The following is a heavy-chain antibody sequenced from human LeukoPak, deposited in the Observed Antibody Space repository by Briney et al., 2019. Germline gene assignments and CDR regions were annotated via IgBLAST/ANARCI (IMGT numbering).Heavy chain of an antibody. CDR2: IYSTGST. V-gene: IGHV4-4*07. CDR1: GGSISNYY. D-gene: IGHD3-10*01. Sequence: SETLSLTCTVSGGSISNYYWSWIRQPAGKGLEWIGRIYSTGSTYYNPSLKSRVTISVDTSKNQFSLKLSSVTAADTAVYYCARVTGGFGEFTLDYWGQGTLVTVSS. CDR3: ARVTGGFGEFTLDY. J-gene: IGHJ4*02.